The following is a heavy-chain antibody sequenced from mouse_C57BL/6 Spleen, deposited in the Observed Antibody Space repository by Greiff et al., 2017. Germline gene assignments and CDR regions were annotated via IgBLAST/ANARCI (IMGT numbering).Heavy chain of an antibody. CDR2: ILSGSGST. Sequence: VQLQQSGAELMQPGASVKLSCKATGYTFTGYWIEWVKQRPGHGLEWIGEILSGSGSTNYSEKFKGKATFTADTSSNTAYMQLSSLTTEDSAIYYCARGLSYGAWFAYWGQGTLVTVSA. V-gene: IGHV1-9*01. CDR1: GYTFTGYW. J-gene: IGHJ3*01. CDR3: ARGLSYGAWFAY. D-gene: IGHD1-1*01.